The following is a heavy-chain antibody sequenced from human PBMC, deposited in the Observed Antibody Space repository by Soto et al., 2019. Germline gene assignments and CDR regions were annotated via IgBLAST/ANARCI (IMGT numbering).Heavy chain of an antibody. D-gene: IGHD6-19*01. V-gene: IGHV2-5*02. CDR3: AHTLVAGLGYYFDY. CDR2: IYWDDDK. J-gene: IGHJ4*02. CDR1: GFSLSTTSVG. Sequence: QITLKESGPPLVKPTQTLTLTCTFSGFSLSTTSVGVGWIRQPPGKALEWLALIYWDDDKRYSPFLKSRLTITKDTSKNQVVLTMTNMDPMDTATYFCAHTLVAGLGYYFDYWGQGTLVTVSS.